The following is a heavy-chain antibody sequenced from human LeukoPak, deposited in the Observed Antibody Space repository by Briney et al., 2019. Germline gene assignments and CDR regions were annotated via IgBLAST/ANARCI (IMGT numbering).Heavy chain of an antibody. CDR3: ARDQGGAFDI. J-gene: IGHJ3*02. CDR1: GFTFNNFG. V-gene: IGHV3-74*01. CDR2: INSDGSST. Sequence: GGSLRLSCAASGFTFNNFGMHWARQAPGKGLVWVSRINSDGSSTSYADSVKGRFTISRDNAKNTLYLQMNSLRAEDTAVYYCARDQGGAFDIWGQGTMVTVSS. D-gene: IGHD3-16*01.